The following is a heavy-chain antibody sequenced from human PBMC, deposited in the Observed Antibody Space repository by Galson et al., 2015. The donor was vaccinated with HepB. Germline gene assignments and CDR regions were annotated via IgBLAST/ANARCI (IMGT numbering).Heavy chain of an antibody. D-gene: IGHD2-8*02. V-gene: IGHV3-23*01. J-gene: IGHJ2*01. CDR1: GFTFSSYA. CDR3: AKKRDDRMYWWYFEL. Sequence: SLRLSCAASGFTFSSYAMTWVRQAPGRGLEWVSAISESGGTTNYADSVKGRFTISRDNSKNTLHLQMSSLRADDTAVYYCAKKRDDRMYWWYFELWGRGTLVTVSS. CDR2: ISESGGTT.